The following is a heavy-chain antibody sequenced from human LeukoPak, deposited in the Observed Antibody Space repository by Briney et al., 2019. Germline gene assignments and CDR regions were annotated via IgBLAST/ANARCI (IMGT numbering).Heavy chain of an antibody. V-gene: IGHV3-21*01. Sequence: GGSLRLSCAASGFTFSSYSMNWVRQAPGKGLEWVSSISSSSSYIYYADSVKGRFTISRDNAKNSLYLQMNSLRAEDTAVYYCARDQVEQWLVPEYFQHWGQGTLVTVSS. CDR1: GFTFSSYS. CDR2: ISSSSSYI. D-gene: IGHD6-19*01. J-gene: IGHJ1*01. CDR3: ARDQVEQWLVPEYFQH.